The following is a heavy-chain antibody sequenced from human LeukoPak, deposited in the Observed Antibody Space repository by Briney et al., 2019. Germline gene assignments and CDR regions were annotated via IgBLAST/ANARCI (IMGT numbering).Heavy chain of an antibody. J-gene: IGHJ4*02. CDR2: ISGGGGST. V-gene: IGHV3-23*01. Sequence: GGSLRLSCAAAGFTFTSYPMNWVRQAPGKGLEWVSTISGGGGSTYYADSVKGRFTISRDNSKNTLYLQVNSLRAEDTAVYYCAKGGKWNVTPFDYWGQGTLVTVSS. D-gene: IGHD1-1*01. CDR1: GFTFTSYP. CDR3: AKGGKWNVTPFDY.